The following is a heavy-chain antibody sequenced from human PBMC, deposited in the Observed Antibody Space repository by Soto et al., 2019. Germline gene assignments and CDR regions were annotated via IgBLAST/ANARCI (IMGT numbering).Heavy chain of an antibody. J-gene: IGHJ4*02. V-gene: IGHV2-70*04. Sequence: SGPTLVNPTQTLTLTCTFSGFSLSTTGMRVSWLRQPPGKALEWLARIDWDDDKFYTTSLKTRLTISKDTSKNQVVLTMTNMDPVDTATYFCARIPGWLQGFDSWGQGTLVTVSS. CDR2: IDWDDDK. CDR1: GFSLSTTGMR. CDR3: ARIPGWLQGFDS. D-gene: IGHD6-19*01.